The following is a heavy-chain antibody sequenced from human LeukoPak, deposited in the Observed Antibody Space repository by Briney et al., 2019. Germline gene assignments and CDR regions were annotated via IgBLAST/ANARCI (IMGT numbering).Heavy chain of an antibody. CDR3: ASPLRGWYCSSTSCSPIDV. J-gene: IGHJ6*04. CDR2: IYYSGST. V-gene: IGHV4-39*01. D-gene: IGHD2-2*01. CDR1: GGSISSSSYY. Sequence: SETLSLTCTVSGGSISSSSYYWGWIRQPPGKGLEWIGSIYYSGSTYYNPSLKSRVTISVDTSKNQFSLKLSSVTAADTAVYYCASPLRGWYCSSTSCSPIDVWGKGTAVTVSS.